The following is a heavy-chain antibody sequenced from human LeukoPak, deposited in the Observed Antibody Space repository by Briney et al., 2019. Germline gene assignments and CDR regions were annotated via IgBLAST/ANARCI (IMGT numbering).Heavy chain of an antibody. Sequence: GGSLRLSCAASGMTFSGYWMSWVRQAPGKGLEWVAVIWYDGSNKYYADSVKGRFTISRDNSKNTLDLQMNSLRAEDTAVYYCARDRSYDFWSGYSTPDYWGQGTLVTVSS. J-gene: IGHJ4*02. CDR3: ARDRSYDFWSGYSTPDY. V-gene: IGHV3-33*08. CDR2: IWYDGSNK. D-gene: IGHD3-3*01. CDR1: GMTFSGYW.